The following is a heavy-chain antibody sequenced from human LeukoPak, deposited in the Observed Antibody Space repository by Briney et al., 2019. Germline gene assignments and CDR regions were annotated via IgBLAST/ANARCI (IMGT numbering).Heavy chain of an antibody. CDR2: VYYSGRT. CDR3: ARRRYYDSTGYLD. D-gene: IGHD3-22*01. CDR1: GGSITSSSYY. V-gene: IGHV4-39*01. Sequence: PSETLSLTCTVSGGSITSSSYYWGWIRHPPGKGLEWIGDVYYSGRTYSSPSLKSRVAISVDTSWNQFSLNLNSVTAADAAVYYCARRRYYDSTGYLDWGQGTLVTVSS. J-gene: IGHJ1*01.